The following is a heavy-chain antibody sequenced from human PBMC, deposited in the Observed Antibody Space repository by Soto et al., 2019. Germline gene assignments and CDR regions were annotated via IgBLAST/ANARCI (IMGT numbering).Heavy chain of an antibody. D-gene: IGHD3-3*01. V-gene: IGHV1-18*01. CDR3: ARMIFGVVLSPFDY. J-gene: IGHJ4*02. CDR1: GYTFDRYG. CDR2: INVDNVVT. Sequence: QVQLVQSAAEVKTPGASVKVSCKASGYTFDRYGLSWVRQAPGQGLEWMGWINVDNVVTNYARDFQGRVSMTTDASTSTAYLELKSLRSDDTAMYYCARMIFGVVLSPFDYWGQGTLVTVS.